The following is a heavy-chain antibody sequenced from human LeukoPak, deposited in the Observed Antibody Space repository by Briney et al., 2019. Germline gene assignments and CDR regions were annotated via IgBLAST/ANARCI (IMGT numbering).Heavy chain of an antibody. CDR1: GGSISSYY. D-gene: IGHD4-17*01. CDR2: IYSSGST. CDR3: ARSSPFRLRAFDI. V-gene: IGHV4-4*07. Sequence: SETLSLTCTVSGGSISSYYWSWIRQSAGKGLEWIGRIYSSGSTDYNPSLKSRVTMSVDTSKNQFSLKLSSVTAADTAVYYCARSSPFRLRAFDIWGQGTMVTVSS. J-gene: IGHJ3*02.